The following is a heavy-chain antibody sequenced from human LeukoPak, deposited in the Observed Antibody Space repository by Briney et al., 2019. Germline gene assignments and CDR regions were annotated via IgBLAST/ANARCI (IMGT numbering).Heavy chain of an antibody. CDR2: INPNSGGT. J-gene: IGHJ6*03. CDR1: GYTFTGYY. V-gene: IGHV1-2*02. CDR3: ATVRVTTNYYYYMDV. Sequence: ASVKVSCKASGYTFTGYYMHWVRQAPGQGLEWMGWINPNSGGTNYAQKFQGRVTMTRDTSISTAYMELSSLRSEDTAVYYCATVRVTTNYYYYMDVWGKGTTVTVSS. D-gene: IGHD4-17*01.